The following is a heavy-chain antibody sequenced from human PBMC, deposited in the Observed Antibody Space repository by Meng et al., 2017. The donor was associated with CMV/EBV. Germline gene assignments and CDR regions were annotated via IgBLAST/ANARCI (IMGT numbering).Heavy chain of an antibody. CDR1: GYSISSVYY. V-gene: IGHV4-38-2*02. CDR3: ARVTPSIVGATSFDY. CDR2: IYHSGST. Sequence: SETLSLTCTVSGYSISSVYYWGWTRQPPGKGREWIGSIYHSGSTYYNPSLKSRVTISVDTSKNQFSLNLTSVTAADTAVYYCARVTPSIVGATSFDYGGQGTLVTVSS. J-gene: IGHJ4*02. D-gene: IGHD1-26*01.